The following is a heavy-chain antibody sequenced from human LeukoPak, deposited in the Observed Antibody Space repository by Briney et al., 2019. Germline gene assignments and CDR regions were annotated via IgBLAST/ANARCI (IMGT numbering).Heavy chain of an antibody. Sequence: PGGSLRLSCTASGFTFGDYAMSWVRQAPGKGLEWVGFIRSKAYGWTTEYAASVKGRFTISRDDSKSIAYLQMNSLKTEDTAVYYCTRGEYYDILTGYYPAFDYWGQGTLVTVSS. J-gene: IGHJ4*02. CDR2: IRSKAYGWTT. CDR1: GFTFGDYA. V-gene: IGHV3-49*04. D-gene: IGHD3-9*01. CDR3: TRGEYYDILTGYYPAFDY.